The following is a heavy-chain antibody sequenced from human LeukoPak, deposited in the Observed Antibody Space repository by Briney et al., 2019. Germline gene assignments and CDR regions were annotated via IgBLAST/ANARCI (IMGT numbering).Heavy chain of an antibody. D-gene: IGHD4-23*01. Sequence: GGSLRLSCEASGFTFSNYWMHWVRQVPGKGLVWVARIDTDGSGTSYADSVKGRFTISRDNAENSLYLQMNSLRAEDTAVYYCARDGKDEYYYYYMDVRGKGTTVTVSS. CDR1: GFTFSNYW. J-gene: IGHJ6*03. V-gene: IGHV3-74*01. CDR3: ARDGKDEYYYYYMDV. CDR2: IDTDGSGT.